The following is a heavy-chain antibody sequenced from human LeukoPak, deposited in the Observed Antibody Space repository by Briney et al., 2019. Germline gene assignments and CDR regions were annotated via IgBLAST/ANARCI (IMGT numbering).Heavy chain of an antibody. CDR2: INHSGST. CDR3: ARGEYKDTAAIIY. Sequence: SETLSLTCAVYGGSFSGYYWSWIRQPPGKGLEWIGEINHSGSTNYNPSLKSRVTISVDTSKNQFSLKLSSVTAADTAVYYCARGEYKDTAAIIYWGQGTLVTVSS. V-gene: IGHV4-34*01. CDR1: GGSFSGYY. D-gene: IGHD6-13*01. J-gene: IGHJ4*02.